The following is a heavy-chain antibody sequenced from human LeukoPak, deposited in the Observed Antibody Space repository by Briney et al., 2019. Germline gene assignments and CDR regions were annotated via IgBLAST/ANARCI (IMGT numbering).Heavy chain of an antibody. CDR1: GFSFSSSD. CDR2: ISNTGNTK. Sequence: PGGSLRLSCTASGFSFSSSDMDWVRQAPGRGLEWISYISNTGNTKYYADSVKGRFTISRDNSKNTLYLQMNSLRAEDTAVYYCAKDSGSYFSQYYFDYWGQGTLVTVSS. CDR3: AKDSGSYFSQYYFDY. D-gene: IGHD3-10*01. V-gene: IGHV3-48*01. J-gene: IGHJ4*02.